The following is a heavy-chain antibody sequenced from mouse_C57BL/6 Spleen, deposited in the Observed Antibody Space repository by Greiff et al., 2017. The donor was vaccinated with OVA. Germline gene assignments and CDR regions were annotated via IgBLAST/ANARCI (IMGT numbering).Heavy chain of an antibody. CDR1: GYAFSSYW. CDR3: ARSWEGDYYAMDY. CDR2: IYPGDGDT. Sequence: QVQLKESGAELVKPGASVKISCKASGYAFSSYWMNWVKQRPGKGLEWIGQIYPGDGDTNYNGKFKGKATLTADKSSSTAYMQLSSLTSEDSAVYFCARSWEGDYYAMDYWGQGTSVTVSS. J-gene: IGHJ4*01. V-gene: IGHV1-80*01. D-gene: IGHD4-1*01.